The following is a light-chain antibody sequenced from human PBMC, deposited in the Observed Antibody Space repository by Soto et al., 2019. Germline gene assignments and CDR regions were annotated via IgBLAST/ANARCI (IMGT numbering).Light chain of an antibody. CDR2: DVS. V-gene: IGLV2-11*01. CDR1: SSDVGGYNY. J-gene: IGLJ2*01. Sequence: QLVLTQPRSVSASPGQSVTISCTGTSSDVGGYNYVSWYQQHPGKAPKLMIYDVSKRPSGVPDRFSGSKSGNTASLTISGLQAEDEADYYCCSYAGSYTSLFGGGTKLTVL. CDR3: CSYAGSYTSL.